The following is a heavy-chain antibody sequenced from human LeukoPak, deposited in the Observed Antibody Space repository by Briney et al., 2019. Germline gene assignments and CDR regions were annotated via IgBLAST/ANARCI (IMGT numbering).Heavy chain of an antibody. CDR1: GSTFSSHG. Sequence: GGSLRLSCVASGSTFSSHGMHWVRQAPGKGLEWVAFMRYDGTSKQYTDSVKGRFTVSRDNSKNILYLQMSSLRPEDTAIYYCAKSNKDSSVYYSLDYWGQGTLVTVSP. CDR3: AKSNKDSSVYYSLDY. J-gene: IGHJ4*02. D-gene: IGHD3-22*01. CDR2: MRYDGTSK. V-gene: IGHV3-30*02.